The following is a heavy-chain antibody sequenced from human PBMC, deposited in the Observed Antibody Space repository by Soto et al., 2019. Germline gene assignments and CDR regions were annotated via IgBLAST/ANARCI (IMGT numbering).Heavy chain of an antibody. V-gene: IGHV1-18*01. CDR1: GYTFTSYG. J-gene: IGHJ4*02. D-gene: IGHD1-26*01. Sequence: QGHLVQSGAEVKQPGASVKVSCKASGYTFTSYGITWVRQAPGQGLEWMGWISAHNGNTDYAQKLQGRVIVTRDTSTSTAYMELRSLRSDDTAVYYCASGRYGDYWGQGAPGHRLL. CDR2: ISAHNGNT. CDR3: ASGRYGDY.